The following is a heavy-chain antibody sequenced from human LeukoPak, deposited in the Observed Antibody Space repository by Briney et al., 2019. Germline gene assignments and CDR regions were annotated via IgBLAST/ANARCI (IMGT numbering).Heavy chain of an antibody. Sequence: GGSLRLSCAASGFTFNTYAMHWVRQAPGKGLEYVSAITSNGGTTYYANSVKGRFTISRDNSKNTLYLQMGSLRVEDMAVYYCARADSSGYYYAWGQGTLVTVSS. CDR1: GFTFNTYA. CDR3: ARADSSGYYYA. D-gene: IGHD3-22*01. J-gene: IGHJ5*02. CDR2: ITSNGGTT. V-gene: IGHV3-64*01.